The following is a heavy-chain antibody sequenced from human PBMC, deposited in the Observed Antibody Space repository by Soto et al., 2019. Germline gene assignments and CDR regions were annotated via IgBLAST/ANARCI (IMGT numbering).Heavy chain of an antibody. V-gene: IGHV5-51*01. CDR3: AGQDHSSTNMVHFGMDV. D-gene: IGHD3-10*01. CDR1: GYSFTTFW. J-gene: IGHJ6*02. CDR2: IYPGDSDA. Sequence: GESLKISCKGSGYSFTTFWIAWVRQMPGKGLEWMGIIYPGDSDARYSPSFKGQVTFSADKSINTAYLQWSSLRASDSAMYYCAGQDHSSTNMVHFGMDVWGQGTTVTVSS.